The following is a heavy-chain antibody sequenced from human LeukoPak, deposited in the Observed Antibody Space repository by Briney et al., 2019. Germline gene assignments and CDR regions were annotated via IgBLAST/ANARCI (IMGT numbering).Heavy chain of an antibody. D-gene: IGHD6-19*01. V-gene: IGHV3-30*18. CDR1: GFTFSSYG. CDR2: ISYDGSNK. Sequence: GRSLRLSCAASGFTFSSYGMHWVRQAPGKGLEWVAVISYDGSNKYYADSVKGRFTISRDNSKNTLYLQTNSLRAEDTAVYYCAKGGSSGWPFDYWGQGTLVTVSS. J-gene: IGHJ4*02. CDR3: AKGGSSGWPFDY.